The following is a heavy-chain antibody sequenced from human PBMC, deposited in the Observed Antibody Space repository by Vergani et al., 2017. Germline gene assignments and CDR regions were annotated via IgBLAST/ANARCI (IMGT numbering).Heavy chain of an antibody. CDR2: FYTGGGT. J-gene: IGHJ6*02. D-gene: IGHD6-13*01. V-gene: IGHV4-61*02. CDR1: GGSISSGSYY. CDR3: ARDPLYSTTWPFLLLDMDV. Sequence: QVQLQESGPGLVRPSQTLSLTCTVSGGSISSGSYYWSWFRQPAGKGLEWIGRFYTGGGTSYNPSLKSRVTISVDTSKNQSSLQLSSVTAADTAVYYCARDPLYSTTWPFLLLDMDVWGQGTTVTVSS.